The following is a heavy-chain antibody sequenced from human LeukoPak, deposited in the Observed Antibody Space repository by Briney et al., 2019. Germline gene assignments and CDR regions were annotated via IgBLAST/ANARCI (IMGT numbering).Heavy chain of an antibody. Sequence: HGGSLRLSCAASGFTFSSYSMHWVRQAPGKGLEWVAVISYDGSNKYYADSVKGRFTISRDNSKNTLYLQMNSLRAEDTAVYYCARDLLRGYDFWSGGGFDYWGQGTLVTVSS. CDR1: GFTFSSYS. J-gene: IGHJ4*02. CDR2: ISYDGSNK. D-gene: IGHD3-3*01. V-gene: IGHV3-30*01. CDR3: ARDLLRGYDFWSGGGFDY.